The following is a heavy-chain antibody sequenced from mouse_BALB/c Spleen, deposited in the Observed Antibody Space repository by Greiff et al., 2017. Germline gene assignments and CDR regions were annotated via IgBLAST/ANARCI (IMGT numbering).Heavy chain of an antibody. CDR2: IDPSDSYT. D-gene: IGHD2-3*01. CDR3: TRERDGYYAMDY. CDR1: GYTFTSYW. V-gene: IGHV1S127*01. Sequence: VQLQQPGAELVKPGASVKMSSKASGYTFTSYWMHWVKQRPGQGLEWIGVIDPSDSYTSYNQKFKGKATLTVDTSSSTAYMQLSSLTSEDSAVYYCTRERDGYYAMDYWGQGTSVTVSS. J-gene: IGHJ4*01.